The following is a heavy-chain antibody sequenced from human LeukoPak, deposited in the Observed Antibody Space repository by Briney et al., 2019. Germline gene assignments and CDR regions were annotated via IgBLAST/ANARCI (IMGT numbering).Heavy chain of an antibody. V-gene: IGHV3-21*05. Sequence: GGSLRLSCEASGFTFSSYSMNWVRQAPGKGLEWVSFISGSSSIIHYADSVKGRFTISRDNAKNSLYLQMNSLRAEDTAVYYCARDQQLDFDYWGQGTLVTVSS. CDR3: ARDQQLDFDY. CDR1: GFTFSSYS. CDR2: ISGSSSII. D-gene: IGHD6-13*01. J-gene: IGHJ4*02.